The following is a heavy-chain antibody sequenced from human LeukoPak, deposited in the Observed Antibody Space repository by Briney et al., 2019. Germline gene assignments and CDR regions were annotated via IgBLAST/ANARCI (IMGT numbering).Heavy chain of an antibody. D-gene: IGHD4-23*01. CDR1: GFTFSDYY. J-gene: IGHJ6*03. CDR3: ARGSTVVNYYMDV. CDR2: ISSSGSTI. V-gene: IGHV3-11*01. Sequence: PGGSLRLSCAASGFTFSDYYMSWIRQAPGKGLEWVSYISSSGSTIYYADSVKGRFTISRDNAKNSLYLQMNSLRAEDTAMYYCARGSTVVNYYMDVWGKGTTVTVSS.